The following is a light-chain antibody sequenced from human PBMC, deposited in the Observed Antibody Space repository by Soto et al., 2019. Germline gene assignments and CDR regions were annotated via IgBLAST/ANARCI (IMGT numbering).Light chain of an antibody. V-gene: IGKV3-11*01. CDR3: QQRSNWPIT. Sequence: EIVLTQSPATLSSFPGDRVTLSCRASQGVNTRLAWYQHRPGQTPNLLIYGASTRATGIPDRFSGSGSGTDFTLTISSLEPEDFAVYYCQQRSNWPITFGQGTRLEIK. CDR2: GAS. J-gene: IGKJ5*01. CDR1: QGVNTR.